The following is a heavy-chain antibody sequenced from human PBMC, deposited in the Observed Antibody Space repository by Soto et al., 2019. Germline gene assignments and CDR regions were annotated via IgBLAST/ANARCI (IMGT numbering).Heavy chain of an antibody. CDR3: ARDRYGDYSFDY. V-gene: IGHV1-3*01. D-gene: IGHD4-17*01. J-gene: IGHJ4*02. CDR2: INAGNGDT. CDR1: AYTFTSYS. Sequence: QVQLVQSGAEVKKPGASVKVSCKASAYTFTSYSIHWVRQAPGQRLEWMGWINAGNGDTKYSQKFQGRVTITRDTSASTAYMELSSLRSEDTAVYDCARDRYGDYSFDYWGQGTLVTVSS.